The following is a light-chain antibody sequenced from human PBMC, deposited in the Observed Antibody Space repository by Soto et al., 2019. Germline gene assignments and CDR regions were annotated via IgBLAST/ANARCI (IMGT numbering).Light chain of an antibody. Sequence: QSVLTQPASVSGSPGQSITISCTGTSSDVGGYKYVSWYQQHPGKAPKLMIYEVSNRPSGVSNRFSGSKSGNTASLTISGLQAEDEADYYCSSYTSNSTYVFGTGTKLTVL. J-gene: IGLJ1*01. CDR1: SSDVGGYKY. CDR2: EVS. V-gene: IGLV2-14*01. CDR3: SSYTSNSTYV.